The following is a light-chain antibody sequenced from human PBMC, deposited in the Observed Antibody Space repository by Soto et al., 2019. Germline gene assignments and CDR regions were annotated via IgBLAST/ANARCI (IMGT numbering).Light chain of an antibody. CDR2: GAS. CDR1: QSVSSSY. J-gene: IGKJ2*01. V-gene: IGKV3-20*01. Sequence: EIVLTQSPGTLSLSPGERATLSCRASQSVSSSYLAWYHQKPGQAPRLLIYGASSRATVIPDRFSGSGSGTDFTLTISRLEPEDFAVYYCQQYGSSPRTFVQGTKLEIK. CDR3: QQYGSSPRT.